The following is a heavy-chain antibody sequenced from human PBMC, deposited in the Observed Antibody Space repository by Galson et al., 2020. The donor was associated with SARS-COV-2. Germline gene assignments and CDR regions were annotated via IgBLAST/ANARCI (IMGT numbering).Heavy chain of an antibody. J-gene: IGHJ3*02. CDR1: GYTFTGYY. CDR3: ARDGTAMVTNGFDI. CDR2: INPNSGGT. D-gene: IGHD5-18*01. V-gene: IGHV1-2*02. Sequence: ASVKVSCKASGYTFTGYYMHWVRQDPGQGPAWMGWINPNSGGTDYAQKFQGRVTMTRDTSISIAYMELSRLRSDDTAVYYCARDGTAMVTNGFDIWGQGTMVTVSS.